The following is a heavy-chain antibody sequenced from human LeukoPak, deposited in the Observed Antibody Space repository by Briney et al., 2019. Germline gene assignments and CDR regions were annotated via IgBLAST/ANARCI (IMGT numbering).Heavy chain of an antibody. V-gene: IGHV1-69*04. CDR2: IIPIFGIA. CDR3: AREVVTTNRNWFDP. Sequence: ASVKVSCKASGGTFSSYAISWVRQAPGQGLEWMGRIIPIFGIANYAQKFQGRVTITADKSTSTAYMELSSLRSEDTAVYYCAREVVTTNRNWFDPWAHGTLVTVSS. D-gene: IGHD4-11*01. CDR1: GGTFSSYA. J-gene: IGHJ5*02.